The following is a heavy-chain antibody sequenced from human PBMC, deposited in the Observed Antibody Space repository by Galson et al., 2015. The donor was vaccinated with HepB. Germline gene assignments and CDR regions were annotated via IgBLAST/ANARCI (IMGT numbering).Heavy chain of an antibody. J-gene: IGHJ3*02. D-gene: IGHD3-16*01. Sequence: SLRLSCAASGFTFSSYWMSWVRQAPGKGLEWVANIKQDGSEKYYVDSVKGRFTISRDNAKNSLYLQMNSLGAEDTAVYYCAREGRAWGTPGAFDIWGQGTMVTVSS. CDR2: IKQDGSEK. V-gene: IGHV3-7*03. CDR1: GFTFSSYW. CDR3: AREGRAWGTPGAFDI.